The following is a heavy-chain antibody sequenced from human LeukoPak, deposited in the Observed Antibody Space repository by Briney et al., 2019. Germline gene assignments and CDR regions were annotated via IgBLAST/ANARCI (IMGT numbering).Heavy chain of an antibody. Sequence: SETLSLTCTVSGGSISSHYWSWIRQPPGKGLEWIGYIYYSGSTNYNPSLKSRVTISVDTSKNQFSLKLSSVTAADTAVYYCARVSYFPYSSSWYHVDYWGQGTLVTASS. V-gene: IGHV4-59*11. J-gene: IGHJ4*02. CDR3: ARVSYFPYSSSWYHVDY. CDR1: GGSISSHY. CDR2: IYYSGST. D-gene: IGHD6-13*01.